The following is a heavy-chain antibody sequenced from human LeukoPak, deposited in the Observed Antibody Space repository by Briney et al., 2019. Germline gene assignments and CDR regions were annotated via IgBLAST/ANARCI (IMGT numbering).Heavy chain of an antibody. CDR1: GDSINISY. D-gene: IGHD6-13*01. V-gene: IGHV4-59*08. CDR2: IRYRGKT. Sequence: PSETLSLTCTVSGDSINISYVSWIRQPPGKGLEWTGSIRYRGKTNYNPSLKSRVTISVDTSKNQSSLKLTSVTAADTAVYYCARHEGAAGPFDYWGQGTLVSVSS. J-gene: IGHJ4*02. CDR3: ARHEGAAGPFDY.